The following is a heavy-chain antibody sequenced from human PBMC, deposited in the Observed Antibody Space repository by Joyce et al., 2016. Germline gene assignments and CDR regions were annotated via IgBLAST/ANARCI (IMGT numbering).Heavy chain of an antibody. Sequence: EVQLLESGGGLVQPGGSVRLSCAVSGFTFSNYAMRWVRQAPGKGLDWVLGISGSGDATYYADSVKGRFTIARDNSKKTVYLQMNSLRAEDTAIYYCAKDQYYGGEVGWLDPWGQGTLVTVSS. J-gene: IGHJ5*02. CDR1: GFTFSNYA. V-gene: IGHV3-23*01. CDR2: ISGSGDAT. CDR3: AKDQYYGGEVGWLDP. D-gene: IGHD2-21*01.